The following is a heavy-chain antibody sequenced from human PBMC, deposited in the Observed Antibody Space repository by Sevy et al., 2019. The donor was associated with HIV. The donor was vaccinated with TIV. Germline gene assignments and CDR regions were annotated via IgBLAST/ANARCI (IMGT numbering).Heavy chain of an antibody. J-gene: IGHJ4*02. V-gene: IGHV3-7*01. Sequence: GESLKISCAASGFTFTTYWMTWVRQAPGKRLEWVANINQDGSKINYVDSVKGRFIISRDNAKKSLYVQMNSLRADDTAVYYCARVGIFEKSESQYRFMDYWGQGTLVTVSS. D-gene: IGHD6-6*01. CDR3: ARVGIFEKSESQYRFMDY. CDR2: INQDGSKI. CDR1: GFTFTTYW.